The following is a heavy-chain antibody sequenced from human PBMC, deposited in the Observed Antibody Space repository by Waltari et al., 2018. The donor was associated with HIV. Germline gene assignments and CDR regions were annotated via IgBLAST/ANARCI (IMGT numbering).Heavy chain of an antibody. Sequence: QVQLVQSGSEVKNSGASVRVSCHTSGYTFAAYYIYWMRQAPGAGLEWLGWINPTDGDTGYAQKVQGWLSVTRDTSTGTVYMSLSRLRSDDTATYYCARAESTTWANFDFWGQGTLVSVSS. D-gene: IGHD1-26*01. V-gene: IGHV1-2*04. CDR2: INPTDGDT. CDR1: GYTFAAYY. J-gene: IGHJ4*02. CDR3: ARAESTTWANFDF.